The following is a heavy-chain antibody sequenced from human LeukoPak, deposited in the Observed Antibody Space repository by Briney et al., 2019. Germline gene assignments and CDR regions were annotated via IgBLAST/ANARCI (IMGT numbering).Heavy chain of an antibody. CDR2: IYHTGST. CDR1: GYSISSGYC. CDR3: ARGYSSSWYLNWFDP. V-gene: IGHV4-38-2*02. D-gene: IGHD6-13*01. Sequence: SETLSLTCTVSGYSISSGYCWAWLRQTPGKGLVWIGNIYHTGSTYYNPSLKSRVTISVDTSRNQFSLKLNSVTAADTAVYYCARGYSSSWYLNWFDPWGQGTLVTVSS. J-gene: IGHJ5*02.